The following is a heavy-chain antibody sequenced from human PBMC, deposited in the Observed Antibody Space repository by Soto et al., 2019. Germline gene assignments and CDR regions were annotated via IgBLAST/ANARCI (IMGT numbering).Heavy chain of an antibody. CDR1: GFTFYNYA. V-gene: IGHV3-23*01. CDR3: AKNQGVELVPLATVDWFDP. D-gene: IGHD1-26*01. CDR2: IDYDGVNK. Sequence: GGSLRLSCAASGFTFYNYAMNWVRQAPGKGLEWVSTIDYDGVNKHYADSVKGRFTVSRDNSKDTVDLQMNSLRAEDTAVYHCAKNQGVELVPLATVDWFDPWGQGSVVTVSS. J-gene: IGHJ5*02.